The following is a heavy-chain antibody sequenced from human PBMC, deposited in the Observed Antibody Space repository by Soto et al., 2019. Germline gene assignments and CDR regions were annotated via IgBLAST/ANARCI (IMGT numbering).Heavy chain of an antibody. CDR1: GCNFSSYS. V-gene: IGHV3-15*01. Sequence: GGSLRLSWAAAGCNFSSYSGSWVRQAPGKGLEWVGRIKSKTDGGTTDYAEPVKGRFAISRDDSNNMVYLQMNSLKIEDTAVYYCTTDSYSTIIIVRFDYWGHGTLVTVSS. J-gene: IGHJ4*01. D-gene: IGHD3-22*01. CDR3: TTDSYSTIIIVRFDY. CDR2: IKSKTDGGTT.